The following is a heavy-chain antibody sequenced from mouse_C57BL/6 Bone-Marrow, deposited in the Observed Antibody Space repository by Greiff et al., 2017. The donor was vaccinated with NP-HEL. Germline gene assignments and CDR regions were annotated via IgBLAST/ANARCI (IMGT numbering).Heavy chain of an antibody. CDR2: IYPRSGNT. CDR1: GYTFTSYG. V-gene: IGHV1-81*01. D-gene: IGHD1-1*01. J-gene: IGHJ1*03. Sequence: QVQLKESGAELARPGASVKLSCKASGYTFTSYGISWVKQRTGQGLEWIGEIYPRSGNTYYNEKFKGKATLTADKSSSTAYMELRSLTSEDSAVYFCATYGSGYGWYFDVWGTGTTVTVSS. CDR3: ATYGSGYGWYFDV.